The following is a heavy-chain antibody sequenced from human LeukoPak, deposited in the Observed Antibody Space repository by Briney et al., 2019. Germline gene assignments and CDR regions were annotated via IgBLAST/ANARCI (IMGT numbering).Heavy chain of an antibody. CDR2: LSYDGSNK. D-gene: IGHD1-26*01. Sequence: GRSLRLSCAASGCTFSSYAMHWVRQAPGKGLEWVAVLSYDGSNKYYADSVKGRFTISRDNSKNTLYLQMNSLRAEDTAVYYCARDVRASGSYEIDYWGQGTLVTVSS. CDR1: GCTFSSYA. CDR3: ARDVRASGSYEIDY. V-gene: IGHV3-30*04. J-gene: IGHJ4*02.